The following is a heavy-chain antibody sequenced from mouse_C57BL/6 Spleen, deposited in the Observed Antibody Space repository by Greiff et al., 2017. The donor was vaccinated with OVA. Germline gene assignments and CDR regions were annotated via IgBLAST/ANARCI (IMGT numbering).Heavy chain of an antibody. CDR1: GFSLTSYG. V-gene: IGHV2-4*01. D-gene: IGHD1-1*01. Sequence: VQLQESGPGLVQPSQSLSITCTASGFSLTSYGVHWVRQPPGKGLEWLGVIWSGGSADYNAAFISSLSISTDNSKSHVFFTMNSLQADDTAIYYCAKYYSGYFDVWGTGTTVTVSS. J-gene: IGHJ1*03. CDR2: IWSGGSA. CDR3: AKYYSGYFDV.